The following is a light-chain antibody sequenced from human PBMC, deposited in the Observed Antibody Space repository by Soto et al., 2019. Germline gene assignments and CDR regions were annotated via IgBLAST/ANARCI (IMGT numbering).Light chain of an antibody. CDR3: QQSYSVPPT. CDR1: QRTRTS. CDR2: DAS. J-gene: IGKJ2*01. Sequence: DVQMTQSPSSLSASVGDRVTITCRASQRTRTSLNWYQQKPGKAPKFLIYDASSLQSEVPSRFSGSGSGTDFTLTISNLQPEDFATYYCQQSYSVPPTFGQGTKLEI. V-gene: IGKV1-39*01.